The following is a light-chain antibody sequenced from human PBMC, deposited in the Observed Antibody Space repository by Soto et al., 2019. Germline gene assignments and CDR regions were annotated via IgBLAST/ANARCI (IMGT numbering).Light chain of an antibody. CDR1: QRISSW. V-gene: IGKV1-5*03. CDR2: KAS. CDR3: QQYNSYSYT. Sequence: DIQMTQSPSTLSASVGDRVTITCRASQRISSWLAWHQQKPGKAPKLLIYKASSLESGVPSRFSGSGSGTEFTLTISSLQPDDFATYYCQQYNSYSYTFGQGTKLEIK. J-gene: IGKJ2*01.